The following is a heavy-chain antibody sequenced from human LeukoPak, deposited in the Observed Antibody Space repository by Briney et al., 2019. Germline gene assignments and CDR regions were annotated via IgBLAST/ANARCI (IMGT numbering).Heavy chain of an antibody. J-gene: IGHJ3*02. CDR3: ARAAIAARPRSDAFDI. V-gene: IGHV4-39*07. D-gene: IGHD6-6*01. Sequence: SETLSLTCTVSGGSISSSSYYWGWIRQPPGKGLEWIGRIYTSGSTNYNPSLKSRVTMSVDTSKNQFSLKLSSVTAADTAVYYCARAAIAARPRSDAFDIWGQGTMVTVSS. CDR1: GGSISSSSYY. CDR2: IYTSGST.